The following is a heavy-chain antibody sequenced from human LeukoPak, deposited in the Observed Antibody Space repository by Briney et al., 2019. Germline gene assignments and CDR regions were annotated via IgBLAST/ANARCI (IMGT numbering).Heavy chain of an antibody. D-gene: IGHD3-22*01. CDR2: IYYSGST. Sequence: SETLSLTCTVSGGSVSTYYWSWIRQPPGKGLEWIGYIYYSGSTNYNRSLKSRVTMSVGTSKNQFSLKLSSVTAADTAVYYCAGRPYYSDSSACDYWGQGTLVTVSS. J-gene: IGHJ4*02. CDR3: AGRPYYSDSSACDY. V-gene: IGHV4-59*02. CDR1: GGSVSTYY.